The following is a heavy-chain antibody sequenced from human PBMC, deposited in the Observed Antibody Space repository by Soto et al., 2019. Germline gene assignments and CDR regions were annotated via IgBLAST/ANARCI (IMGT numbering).Heavy chain of an antibody. V-gene: IGHV3-64D*06. CDR3: LRDIFGVVIFDS. CDR2: ISTNGRST. J-gene: IGHJ4*02. CDR1: GFSFRDSA. D-gene: IGHD3-3*01. Sequence: PXVSLRLSCSASGFSFRDSAMHWVRQAPGKRLEYVSAISTNGRSTYYADSVKGRFTISRDNSKNTVHLQMSSLRTEDTAVYYCLRDIFGVVIFDSWGQGTPVTVSS.